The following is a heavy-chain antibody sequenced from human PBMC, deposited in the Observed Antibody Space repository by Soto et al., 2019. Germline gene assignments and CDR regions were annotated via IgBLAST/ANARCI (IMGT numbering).Heavy chain of an antibody. D-gene: IGHD3-10*01. CDR1: GFTFSSYA. CDR3: AKPDGSGSYAPPAAPDY. J-gene: IGHJ4*02. CDR2: ISGSGGST. Sequence: GGSLRLSCAASGFTFSSYAMSWVRPAPGKGLEWVSAISGSGGSTYYADSVKGRFTISRDNSKNTLYLQMNSLRAEDTAVYYCAKPDGSGSYAPPAAPDYWGQGTLVTVSS. V-gene: IGHV3-23*01.